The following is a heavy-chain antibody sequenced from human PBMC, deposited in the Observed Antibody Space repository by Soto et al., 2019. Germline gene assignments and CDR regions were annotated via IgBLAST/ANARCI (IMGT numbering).Heavy chain of an antibody. V-gene: IGHV3-48*03. CDR1: GFTFSSSE. CDR3: ARRASR. CDR2: IHPSGQPI. J-gene: IGHJ3*01. Sequence: XGFLRLSCAASGFTFSSSEMYWVRQAPGKGLEWVSYIHPSGQPIFYADSVKGRFTISRDNAKNSLYLQMSSLRAEASAVYYCARRASRWGQGTMVTVSS. D-gene: IGHD1-26*01.